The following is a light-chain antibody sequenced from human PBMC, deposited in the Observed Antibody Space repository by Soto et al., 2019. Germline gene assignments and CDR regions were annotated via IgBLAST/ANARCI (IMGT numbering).Light chain of an antibody. Sequence: DIVMTQSPPTLSVSPGEGATLSCRASQSVSNNLVWYQQKPGQAPRLLIYDATTRAPGISARFSGSGSGTDFTLTISSLQSEDFAVYYCQQYYNWPRTFGQGTKVEIK. J-gene: IGKJ1*01. CDR1: QSVSNN. V-gene: IGKV3-15*01. CDR2: DAT. CDR3: QQYYNWPRT.